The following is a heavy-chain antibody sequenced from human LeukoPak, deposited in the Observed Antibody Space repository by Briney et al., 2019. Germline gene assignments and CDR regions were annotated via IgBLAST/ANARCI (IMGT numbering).Heavy chain of an antibody. V-gene: IGHV1-18*01. CDR2: ISTYNGNT. D-gene: IGHD2-15*01. CDR3: ARVACSGGSCYLDY. Sequence: GASVKVSCKASGYTFTSYPMSWVRQAPGQGLEWMGWISTYNGNTNYAQRLQGRVTMTRDTSTTTAYMDLRSLRSDDTAVYYCARVACSGGSCYLDYWGQGTLVTVSS. J-gene: IGHJ4*02. CDR1: GYTFTSYP.